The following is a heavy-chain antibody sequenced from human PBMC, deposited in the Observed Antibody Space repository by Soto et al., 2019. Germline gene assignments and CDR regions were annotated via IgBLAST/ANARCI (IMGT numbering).Heavy chain of an antibody. CDR1: GIRLSESY. Sequence: VQLEESGGGLVKPGGTLRLSCAGSGIRLSESYINWIRLTPEKGLAWISYIGDSYRHYAASVRGRFTISRDNVQNSVSLEMTNLRVDDTAIYYCARRRAFGEVEAFDDWGPGTLVTVSS. J-gene: IGHJ3*01. D-gene: IGHD3-16*01. CDR3: ARRRAFGEVEAFDD. V-gene: IGHV3-11*05. CDR2: IGDSYR.